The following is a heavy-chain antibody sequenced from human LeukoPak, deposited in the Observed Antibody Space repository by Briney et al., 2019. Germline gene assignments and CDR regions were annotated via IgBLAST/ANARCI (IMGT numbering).Heavy chain of an antibody. V-gene: IGHV4-4*07. D-gene: IGHD3-10*01. J-gene: IGHJ4*02. Sequence: PSEALSLTCTVSGGSISSYYWGWIRQPAGKGLEWIGRIYTGGSTNYNPSLKSRVSMSVDMSRNQVSLMLSSVTAADTAVYYCARDSDYFGSGSHIDYWGQGTLVSVSS. CDR1: GGSISSYY. CDR2: IYTGGST. CDR3: ARDSDYFGSGSHIDY.